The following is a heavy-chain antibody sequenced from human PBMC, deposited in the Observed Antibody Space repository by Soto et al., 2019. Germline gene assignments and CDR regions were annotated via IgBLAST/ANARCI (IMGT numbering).Heavy chain of an antibody. CDR2: ISYDGSNK. CDR1: GFTVSSYG. J-gene: IGHJ4*02. D-gene: IGHD3-3*01. Sequence: GGSLRLSCAASGFTVSSYGMHWVRQAPGKGLEWVAVISYDGSNKYYADSVKGRFTISRDNSKNTLYLQMNSLRAEDTAVYYCAKNTIFGVVTPYYFDYWGQGTLVTVSS. V-gene: IGHV3-30*18. CDR3: AKNTIFGVVTPYYFDY.